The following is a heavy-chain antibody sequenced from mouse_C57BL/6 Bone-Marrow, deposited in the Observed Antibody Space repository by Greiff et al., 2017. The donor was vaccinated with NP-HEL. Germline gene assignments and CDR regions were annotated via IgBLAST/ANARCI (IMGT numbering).Heavy chain of an antibody. CDR1: GFSFNTYA. V-gene: IGHV10-1*01. CDR3: VRHDYYGSRGFDY. Sequence: EVQRVESGGGLVQPKGSLKLSCAASGFSFNTYAMNWVRQAPGKGLEWVARIRSKSNNYATYYADSVKDRFTISRDDSESMLYLQMNNLKTEDTAMYYCVRHDYYGSRGFDYWGQGTTLTVSS. J-gene: IGHJ2*01. CDR2: IRSKSNNYAT. D-gene: IGHD1-1*01.